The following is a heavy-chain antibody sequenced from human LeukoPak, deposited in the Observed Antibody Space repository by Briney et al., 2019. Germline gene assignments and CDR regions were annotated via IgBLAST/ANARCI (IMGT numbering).Heavy chain of an antibody. J-gene: IGHJ6*03. V-gene: IGHV3-11*04. CDR3: ARDDGSGTPYYMDV. D-gene: IGHD3-10*01. CDR1: GFTFSDYY. CDR2: ISSSGSTI. Sequence: GGSLRLSCAASGFTFSDYYMSWIRQAPGKGLEWVSYISSSGSTIYYADSVKGRFTISRDNAKNSLYLQMNSLRAEDTAVYYCARDDGSGTPYYMDVWGNGTTVTVSS.